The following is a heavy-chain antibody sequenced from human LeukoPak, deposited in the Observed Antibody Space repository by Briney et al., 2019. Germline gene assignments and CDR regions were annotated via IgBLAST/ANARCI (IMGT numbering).Heavy chain of an antibody. D-gene: IGHD6-6*01. CDR1: GFTFSSYW. V-gene: IGHV3-7*01. J-gene: IGHJ3*01. CDR3: AKARHCTTATCASAAFDA. CDR2: IKQDGSEK. Sequence: PGGSLRLSCAASGFTFSSYWMSWVRQAPGKGLEWVANIKQDGSEKYYVDSVKGRFTISRDNAKNSLYLQMNSLRAEDTAVYYCAKARHCTTATCASAAFDAWGQGTMVTVSS.